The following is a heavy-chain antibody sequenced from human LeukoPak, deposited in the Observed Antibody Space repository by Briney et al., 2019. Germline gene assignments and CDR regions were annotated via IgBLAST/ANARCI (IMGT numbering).Heavy chain of an antibody. Sequence: GGSLRLSCAASGFTFSSYAMSWVRQAPGKGLEWVSAISGSGGSTYYADSVKGRFTISRDNSKNTLYLQMNSLRAEDTAVYYCARDVVSTSCYYFDYWGQGTLVTVSS. CDR2: ISGSGGST. CDR1: GFTFSSYA. D-gene: IGHD2-2*01. CDR3: ARDVVSTSCYYFDY. J-gene: IGHJ4*02. V-gene: IGHV3-23*01.